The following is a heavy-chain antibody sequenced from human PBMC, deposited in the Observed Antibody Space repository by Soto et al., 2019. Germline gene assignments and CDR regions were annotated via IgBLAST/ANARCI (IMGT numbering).Heavy chain of an antibody. V-gene: IGHV3-30*18. D-gene: IGHD3-10*01. CDR3: AKAQTVWFGELLYFSYYYGMDV. CDR1: GFTFSSYG. CDR2: ISYDGSNK. J-gene: IGHJ6*02. Sequence: LRLSCAASGFTFSSYGMHWVRQAPGKGLEWVAVISYDGSNKYYADSVKGRFTISRDNSKNTLYLQMNSLRAEDTAVYYCAKAQTVWFGELLYFSYYYGMDVWGQGTTVTVSS.